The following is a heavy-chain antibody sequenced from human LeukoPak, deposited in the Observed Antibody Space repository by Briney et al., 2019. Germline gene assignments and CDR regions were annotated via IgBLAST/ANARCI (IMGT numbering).Heavy chain of an antibody. CDR2: IYYSGST. J-gene: IGHJ4*02. Sequence: PSETLSLTCTVSGGSISSSSYYWGWIRQPPGKGLEWIGSIYYSGSTYYNPSLKSRVTISVDTSKNQFSLKLNSVTAADTAVYYCARLTYPEGVDYWGQGTLVTVSS. CDR3: ARLTYPEGVDY. D-gene: IGHD3-16*01. CDR1: GGSISSSSYY. V-gene: IGHV4-39*01.